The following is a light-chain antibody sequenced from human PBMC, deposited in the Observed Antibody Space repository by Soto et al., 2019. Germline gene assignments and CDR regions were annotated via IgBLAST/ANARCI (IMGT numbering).Light chain of an antibody. V-gene: IGKV3-20*01. CDR2: GAS. Sequence: EVVLTQSTGTLSLSPGARATLSCRASQFVSSTYLAWYQQRPGQAPRLLIYGASSRATGIPDRFSGGGSETNFPLTISRLESEDSAVYYCQQYGISPFTFGGGTKVEI. CDR1: QFVSSTY. J-gene: IGKJ4*01. CDR3: QQYGISPFT.